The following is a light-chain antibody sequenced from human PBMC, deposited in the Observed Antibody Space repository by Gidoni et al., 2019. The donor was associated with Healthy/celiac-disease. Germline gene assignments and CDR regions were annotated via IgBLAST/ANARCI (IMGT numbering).Light chain of an antibody. CDR1: SSDVGSYNL. CDR2: EGS. J-gene: IGLJ3*02. Sequence: QSALTQPASVSGTPGQSITISCTGTSSDVGSYNLVSWYQQNPGKAPKLMIYEGSKRPSGVSNRFSGSKSGNAASLTISVLQAEDEADYYCCSYAGFSTPWVFGGGTNLPVL. CDR3: CSYAGFSTPWV. V-gene: IGLV2-23*01.